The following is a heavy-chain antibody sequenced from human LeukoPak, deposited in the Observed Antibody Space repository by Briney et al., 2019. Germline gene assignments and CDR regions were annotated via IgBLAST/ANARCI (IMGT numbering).Heavy chain of an antibody. Sequence: GGSLRLSCAASGFNFSSYAMSWVRQAPGKGLGWVSAISGSGGSTYYADSVKGRFTISRDNSKNTLYLQMNSLRAEDTAVYYCAKGPAIVVVPAAIDYWGQGTLVTVSS. J-gene: IGHJ4*02. CDR3: AKGPAIVVVPAAIDY. CDR2: ISGSGGST. D-gene: IGHD2-2*01. CDR1: GFNFSSYA. V-gene: IGHV3-23*01.